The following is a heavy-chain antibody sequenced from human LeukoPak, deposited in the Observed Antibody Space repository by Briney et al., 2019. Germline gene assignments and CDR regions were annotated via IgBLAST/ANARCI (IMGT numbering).Heavy chain of an antibody. CDR3: ARGRFDP. J-gene: IGHJ5*02. CDR1: GYTFHSYE. V-gene: IGHV1-8*01. CDR2: MNPGPGNT. Sequence: ASLTVSFKASGYTFHSYEINWVRQAAGQGLEWMGWMNPGPGNTVYAPWFLGRVTITRNTSTSTAYLHLSSLTSADTAVYYCARGRFDPWGQGAQVIVSS.